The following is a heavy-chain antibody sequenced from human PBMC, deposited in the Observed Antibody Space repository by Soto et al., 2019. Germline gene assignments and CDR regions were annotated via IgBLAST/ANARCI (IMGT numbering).Heavy chain of an antibody. D-gene: IGHD6-13*01. V-gene: IGHV3-66*01. J-gene: IGHJ6*03. CDR1: GFTVSSNY. CDR2: IYSGGST. Sequence: GGSLRLSCAASGFTVSSNYMSWVRQAPGKGLEWVSVIYSGGSTYYADSVKGRFTISRDNSKNTLYLQMNSLRAEDTAVYFCATIAAAGKAPYYYYYYMDVWGKGTTVTVSS. CDR3: ATIAAAGKAPYYYYYYMDV.